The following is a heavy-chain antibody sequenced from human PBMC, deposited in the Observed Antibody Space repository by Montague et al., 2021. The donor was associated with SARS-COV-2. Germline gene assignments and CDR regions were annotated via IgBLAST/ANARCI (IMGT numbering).Heavy chain of an antibody. CDR2: ISSNGGST. J-gene: IGHJ4*02. V-gene: IGHV3-64*01. CDR1: GFTFSSYA. D-gene: IGHD6-19*01. CDR3: ARGRAVAVYDY. Sequence: SLRLSCAASGFTFSSYAMHWVRQAPGKGLEYVSAISSNGGSTYYANSVKGRFTISRDNSKNTLYLQMGSLRAEDMAVCYCARGRAVAVYDYWGQGTLVTVSS.